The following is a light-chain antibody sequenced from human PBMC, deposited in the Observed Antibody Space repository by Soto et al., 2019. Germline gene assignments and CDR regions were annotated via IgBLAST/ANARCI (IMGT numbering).Light chain of an antibody. Sequence: QSALTRPASVSGSPGQSITISCTGTNSDVGGYNYVSWYQQYPGEAPKLMIYDVINRPSGVSNRFSGSKSGNTASLTISGLQAEDEADYYCGSYRTNSPYVFGTGTKLTVL. J-gene: IGLJ1*01. CDR3: GSYRTNSPYV. V-gene: IGLV2-14*01. CDR2: DVI. CDR1: NSDVGGYNY.